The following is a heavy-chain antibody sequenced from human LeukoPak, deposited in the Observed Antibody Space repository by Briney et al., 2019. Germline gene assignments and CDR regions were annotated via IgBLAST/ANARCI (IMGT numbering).Heavy chain of an antibody. V-gene: IGHV1-69*04. CDR2: IIPILGIA. CDR3: AKIFKGSVTTSWFDP. J-gene: IGHJ5*02. CDR1: GGTFSSYA. Sequence: SVKVSCKASGGTFSSYAISWVRQAPGQGLEWMGRIIPILGIANYAQKFQGRVTITADKSTSTAYMELSSLRAEDTAVYYCAKIFKGSVTTSWFDPWGQGTLVTVSS. D-gene: IGHD4-17*01.